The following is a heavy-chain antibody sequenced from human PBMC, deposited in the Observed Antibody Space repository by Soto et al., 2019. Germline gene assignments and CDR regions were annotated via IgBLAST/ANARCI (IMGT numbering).Heavy chain of an antibody. Sequence: PGGSLRLSCAASGFTFSSYSMNWVRQAPGKGLEWVSSISSSSSYIYYADSVKGRFTISRDNAKNSLYLQMNSLRAEDTAVYYCARGPVDSSGYYYFVPAPWGQGTLVTVSS. CDR3: ARGPVDSSGYYYFVPAP. CDR2: ISSSSSYI. CDR1: GFTFSSYS. J-gene: IGHJ5*02. D-gene: IGHD3-22*01. V-gene: IGHV3-21*01.